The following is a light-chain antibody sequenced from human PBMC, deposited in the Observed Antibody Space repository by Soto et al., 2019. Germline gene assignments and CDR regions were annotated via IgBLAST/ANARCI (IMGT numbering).Light chain of an antibody. CDR3: SSYRSSSPLVV. Sequence: QSALTQPASVSGSPGQSITISCTGTISDVGDYNYVSWYQQHPDKAPKHMIYDVSNRPSGVSNRLSGSKSGNTASLTLSGLHPEDEADYYCSSYRSSSPLVVFGGGTKLTVL. V-gene: IGLV2-14*01. CDR2: DVS. CDR1: ISDVGDYNY. J-gene: IGLJ2*01.